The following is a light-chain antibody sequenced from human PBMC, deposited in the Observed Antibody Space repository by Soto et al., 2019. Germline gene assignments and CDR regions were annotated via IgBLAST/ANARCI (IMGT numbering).Light chain of an antibody. Sequence: IQMTQPPSSLSASVGDRVIITCRASQGIGNSLAWYQQKAGRVPKLLMHSASTLLSGVPSRFSGSGSGTDFTLTISSLQPEDVATYYCQQYDSAPWTFGQGTKVEIK. CDR3: QQYDSAPWT. CDR2: SAS. J-gene: IGKJ1*01. V-gene: IGKV1-27*01. CDR1: QGIGNS.